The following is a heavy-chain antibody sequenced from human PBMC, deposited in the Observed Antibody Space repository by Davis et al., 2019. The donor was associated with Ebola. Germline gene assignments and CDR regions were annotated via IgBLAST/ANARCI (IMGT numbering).Heavy chain of an antibody. V-gene: IGHV3-20*04. CDR1: GFTFDDYG. D-gene: IGHD2-21*01. CDR2: INWNGGRT. J-gene: IGHJ1*01. Sequence: PGGSLRLSCAASGFTFDDYGMSWVRQAPGTGLEWVSGINWNGGRTGYADSVKGRFTISRDNAKNSLYLQMNSLRAEDTALYYCAREGLICGGDCYSPAFQHWGQGTLVTVSS. CDR3: AREGLICGGDCYSPAFQH.